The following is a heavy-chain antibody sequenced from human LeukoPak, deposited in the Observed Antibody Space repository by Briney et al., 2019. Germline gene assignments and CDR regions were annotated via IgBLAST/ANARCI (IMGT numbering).Heavy chain of an antibody. Sequence: PSETLSLTCAVYGGSFSGYYWSWIRQLPGKGLEWIGEINHSGSTNYNPSLKSRVTISVDTSKNQFSLKLSSVTAADTAVYYCARIPFRVVAVAGTRDYWGQGTLVTVSS. V-gene: IGHV4-34*01. D-gene: IGHD6-19*01. CDR3: ARIPFRVVAVAGTRDY. CDR1: GGSFSGYY. J-gene: IGHJ4*02. CDR2: INHSGST.